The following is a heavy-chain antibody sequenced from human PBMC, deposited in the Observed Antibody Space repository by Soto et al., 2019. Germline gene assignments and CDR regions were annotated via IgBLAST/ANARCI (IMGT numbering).Heavy chain of an antibody. V-gene: IGHV4-4*07. CDR2: IYTSGTT. CDR1: GRSMSGYY. J-gene: IGHJ4*02. D-gene: IGHD3-9*01. Sequence: SETLSLTCTVSGRSMSGYYWSWIRQPAGERLEWIGRIYTSGTTDFNPSLKGRITMSVDTSKNQFSLKLTSVTAADTALYYCAREDYYDTGYYVVWGQGTQVTVSS. CDR3: AREDYYDTGYYVV.